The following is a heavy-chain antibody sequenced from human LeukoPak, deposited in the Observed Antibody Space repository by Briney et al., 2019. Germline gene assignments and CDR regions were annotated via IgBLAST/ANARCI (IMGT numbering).Heavy chain of an antibody. Sequence: GGSLRLSCAASGFTFKNYWMHWVRQAPGKGPVWVSRINDDGSSTSYADSVKGRFTISRDDAKNTLYLQMNSLRAEDTAVYYCAREVARAFDIWGQGTMVTVSS. CDR2: INDDGSST. V-gene: IGHV3-74*01. CDR3: AREVARAFDI. J-gene: IGHJ3*02. CDR1: GFTFKNYW. D-gene: IGHD2-15*01.